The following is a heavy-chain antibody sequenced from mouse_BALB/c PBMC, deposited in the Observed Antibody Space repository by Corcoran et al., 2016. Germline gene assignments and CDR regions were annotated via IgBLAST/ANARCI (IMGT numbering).Heavy chain of an antibody. Sequence: DVQLQESGPGLVKPSQSLSLTCSVTGYSITSGYYWNWIRQFPGNKLEWMGYISYDGSNNYNPSLKNRIPITRDTSKNQFFLKLNSVTTEDTATYYCARATMITTFDYWGQGTTLTVSS. CDR1: GYSITSGYY. CDR2: ISYDGSN. D-gene: IGHD2-4*01. J-gene: IGHJ2*01. V-gene: IGHV3-6*02. CDR3: ARATMITTFDY.